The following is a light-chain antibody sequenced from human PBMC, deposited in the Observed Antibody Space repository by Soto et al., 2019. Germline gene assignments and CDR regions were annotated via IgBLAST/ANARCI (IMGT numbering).Light chain of an antibody. J-gene: IGKJ4*01. V-gene: IGKV3-20*01. CDR3: QQYGTTGT. Sequence: EIVLTQSPRTLSLSPGERATLSCRASQSVSSSYLAWYQQKPGQAPRLLIYGASSRATGIPDRFSGSGSGTDFTLTISRLEPEDFAVYYCQQYGTTGTFGGGTKVEIK. CDR1: QSVSSSY. CDR2: GAS.